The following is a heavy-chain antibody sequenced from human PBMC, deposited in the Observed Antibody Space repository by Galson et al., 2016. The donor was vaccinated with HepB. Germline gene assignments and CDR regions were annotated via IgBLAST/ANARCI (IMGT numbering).Heavy chain of an antibody. V-gene: IGHV4-4*02. J-gene: IGHJ2*01. CDR1: GGSISRSNW. CDR3: ASYYDIDYWYFDL. Sequence: SETLSLTCDVSGGSISRSNWKSWVRQIPGQGLEWIGQIYHSGTTNYNPSLKSRVTMSVDKSNKQFSLNLRSVTAADTAVYYCASYYDIDYWYFDLWGRGTLVTVSS. CDR2: IYHSGTT. D-gene: IGHD3-22*01.